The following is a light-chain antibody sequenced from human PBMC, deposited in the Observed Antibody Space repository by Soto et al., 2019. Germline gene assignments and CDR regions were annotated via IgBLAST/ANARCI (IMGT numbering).Light chain of an antibody. V-gene: IGKV1-5*01. CDR1: QSISSF. J-gene: IGKJ1*01. CDR3: QQYNSYPWT. Sequence: DIQMTQSPSTVSGSVGDRVTITCRASQSISSFVAWYQQKPGKAPKLLIYDASSLESGVPSTFSGSGSGTEFKLTISSLQPDDFAAYYCQQYNSYPWTFGQGTMADIK. CDR2: DAS.